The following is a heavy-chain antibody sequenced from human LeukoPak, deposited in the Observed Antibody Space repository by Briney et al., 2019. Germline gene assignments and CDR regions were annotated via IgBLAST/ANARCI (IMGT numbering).Heavy chain of an antibody. D-gene: IGHD3-10*01. Sequence: PGGSLRLSCAASGFSFSTYGMSWVRQAPGKGLEWVSGVGGSAGGTYYADSVKGRFTISRDNSKNTLSLQMNSLGAEDTAVYYRVKDAFYASGTYYDSWGQGTLVTVSS. CDR1: GFSFSTYG. CDR3: VKDAFYASGTYYDS. V-gene: IGHV3-23*01. J-gene: IGHJ5*02. CDR2: VGGSAGGT.